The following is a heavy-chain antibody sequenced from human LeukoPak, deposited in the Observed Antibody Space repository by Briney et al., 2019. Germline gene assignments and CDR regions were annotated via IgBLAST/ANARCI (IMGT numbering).Heavy chain of an antibody. Sequence: SETLSLTCAVYGGSFSGYYWSWIRQPPGKGLEWIGEINHSGSTNYNPSLKSRVTISVDTSKSQFSLKLSSVTAADTAVYYCARVRPGDGYNHAIDYWGQGTLVTVSS. CDR2: INHSGST. CDR1: GGSFSGYY. CDR3: ARVRPGDGYNHAIDY. D-gene: IGHD5-12*01. J-gene: IGHJ4*02. V-gene: IGHV4-34*01.